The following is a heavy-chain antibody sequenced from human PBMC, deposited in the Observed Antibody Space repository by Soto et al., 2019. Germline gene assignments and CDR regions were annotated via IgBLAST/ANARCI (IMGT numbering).Heavy chain of an antibody. D-gene: IGHD6-19*01. J-gene: IGHJ6*02. Sequence: GGPLRLSCAASGFTFSGSAMHWVRQASGKGLEWVGRIRSKANSYATAYAASVKGRFTISRDDSKNTAYLQMNSLKTEDTAVYYCTTPGIAVAGYGMDVWGQGTTVTVSS. CDR3: TTPGIAVAGYGMDV. V-gene: IGHV3-73*01. CDR1: GFTFSGSA. CDR2: IRSKANSYAT.